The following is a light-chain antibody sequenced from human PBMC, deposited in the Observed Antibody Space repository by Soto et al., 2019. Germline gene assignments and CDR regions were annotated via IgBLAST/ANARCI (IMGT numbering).Light chain of an antibody. CDR3: QQSYSTPWT. J-gene: IGKJ1*01. Sequence: DIQMTQSPSSLSASVGDRVTIPCRASQSISNYLSWYQQIPGKAPKLLIYAASTLRSGVSSRFSGSGSGTDFTRTISRLQPEDFATYYCQQSYSTPWTFGQGTKVEIK. CDR2: AAS. CDR1: QSISNY. V-gene: IGKV1-39*01.